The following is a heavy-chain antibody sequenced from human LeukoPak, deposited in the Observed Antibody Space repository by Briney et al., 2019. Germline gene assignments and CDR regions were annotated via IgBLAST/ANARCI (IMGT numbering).Heavy chain of an antibody. D-gene: IGHD3-16*01. CDR3: ARELWELDAFDI. CDR1: GFTFNHHW. CDR2: IKQDESEE. J-gene: IGHJ3*02. V-gene: IGHV3-7*03. Sequence: GSLRLSCAASGFTFNHHWMSWVRQAPGKGLEWVANIKQDESEEYYADSVKGRFTISGDNAKNSLYLQMNSLRPEDSAMYYCARELWELDAFDIWGQGTMVIVSS.